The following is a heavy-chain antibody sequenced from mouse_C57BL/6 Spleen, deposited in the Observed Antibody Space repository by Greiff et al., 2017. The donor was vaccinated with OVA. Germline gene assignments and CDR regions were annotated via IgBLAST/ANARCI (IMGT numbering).Heavy chain of an antibody. V-gene: IGHV2-9-1*01. CDR3: ARSGGSRTNWYFDV. CDR1: GFSLTSYA. CDR2: IWTGGGT. Sequence: VQLQQSGPGLVAPSQSLSITCTVSGFSLTSYAISWVRQPPGKGLEWLGVIWTGGGTNYNSALKSSLSISKDNSKSQVFLKMNSLQTDDTARYYCARSGGSRTNWYFDVWGTGTTVTVSS. D-gene: IGHD1-1*01. J-gene: IGHJ1*03.